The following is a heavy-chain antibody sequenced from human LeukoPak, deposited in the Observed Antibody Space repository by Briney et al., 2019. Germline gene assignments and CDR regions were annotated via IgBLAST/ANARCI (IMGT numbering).Heavy chain of an antibody. V-gene: IGHV1-18*01. D-gene: IGHD5-24*01. Sequence: ASVKVSCKASAYTFTSYGISWVRQAPGQGLEWLGWTSGYNGNTKYGQKLQGRVTMTTDTYTSTGYMELRSLRSDDTAVYYCAREWLHSRGSDASDIWGQGTMVTVSS. CDR3: AREWLHSRGSDASDI. J-gene: IGHJ3*02. CDR2: TSGYNGNT. CDR1: AYTFTSYG.